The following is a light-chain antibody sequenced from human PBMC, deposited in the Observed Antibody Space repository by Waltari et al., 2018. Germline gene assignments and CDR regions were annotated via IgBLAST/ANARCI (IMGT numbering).Light chain of an antibody. CDR1: SRDGGSYDL. CDR2: DVH. CDR3: CSYAGSSTWVV. Sequence: QSALTQPASVSGSPGESISIPCTGTSRDGGSYDLSPWYQQRPGKAPTLMVYDVHKRPSGVSNRFSGSKSGNTASLTISGLQAEDEADYYCCSYAGSSTWVVFGGGTKLTVL. V-gene: IGLV2-23*02. J-gene: IGLJ2*01.